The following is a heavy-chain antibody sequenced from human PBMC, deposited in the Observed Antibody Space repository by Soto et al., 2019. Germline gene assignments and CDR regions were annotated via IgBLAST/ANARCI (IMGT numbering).Heavy chain of an antibody. CDR1: GYSFTSCW. D-gene: IGHD3-22*01. Sequence: PGESLKISCNGSGYSFTSCWIGWVRHMPGKGLEWMGIIYPGDSDTRYSPSFQGQVTISADKSISTAYLQWSSLKASDTAMYYCARLLPYYYDSSGYYYFDYWGQGTLVTVSS. CDR2: IYPGDSDT. V-gene: IGHV5-51*01. CDR3: ARLLPYYYDSSGYYYFDY. J-gene: IGHJ4*02.